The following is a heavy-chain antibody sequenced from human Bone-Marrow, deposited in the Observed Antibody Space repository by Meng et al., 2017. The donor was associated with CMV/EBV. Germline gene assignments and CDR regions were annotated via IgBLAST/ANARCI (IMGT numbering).Heavy chain of an antibody. CDR1: GGSISSYY. V-gene: IGHV4-59*01. J-gene: IGHJ6*02. D-gene: IGHD4-11*01. CDR2: IYYSGST. Sequence: SETLSLTCTVSGGSISSYYWSWIRQPPGKGLEWIGYIYYSGSTNYNPSLKSRVTISVDTSKNQLSLKLSSVTAADTAVYYCARTTVTTKGYYYGMDVWGQGTTVTVSS. CDR3: ARTTVTTKGYYYGMDV.